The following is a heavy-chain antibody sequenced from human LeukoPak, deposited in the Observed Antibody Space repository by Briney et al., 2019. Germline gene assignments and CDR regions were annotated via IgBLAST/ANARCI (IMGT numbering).Heavy chain of an antibody. Sequence: GGSLRLSCAASGFTFSTYSMTWVRQAPGKGLEWVSSIYNSGSRTFYGDSVKGRFTVSRDNSKDTLYLQMNSLRAEDTAVYYCAKDVAPDSGWDLDYWGQGTLVTVSS. CDR1: GFTFSTYS. CDR2: IYNSGSRT. J-gene: IGHJ4*02. CDR3: AKDVAPDSGWDLDY. D-gene: IGHD6-19*01. V-gene: IGHV3-23*05.